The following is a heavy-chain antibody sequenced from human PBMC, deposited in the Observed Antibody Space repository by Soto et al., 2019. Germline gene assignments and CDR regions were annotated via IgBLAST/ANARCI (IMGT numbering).Heavy chain of an antibody. CDR2: IYYTGIT. Sequence: PSETLSLTCTVSDGSVSGVDYFWSWIRQSPGKGLEWIGYIYYTGITHLNPSLKSRLTMAVDTSKNEFSLKLTSVSAADTAVYFCAREERKGIISWFDPWGQGTPVTVSS. CDR1: DGSVSGVDYF. V-gene: IGHV4-30-4*01. CDR3: AREERKGIISWFDP. J-gene: IGHJ5*02. D-gene: IGHD2-21*01.